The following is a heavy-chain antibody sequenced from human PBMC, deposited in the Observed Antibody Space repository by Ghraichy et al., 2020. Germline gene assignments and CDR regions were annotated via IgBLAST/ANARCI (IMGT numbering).Heavy chain of an antibody. CDR3: ARRRVAVSGGYFDY. D-gene: IGHD6-19*01. V-gene: IGHV4-59*08. CDR2: IYSTGTT. Sequence: LSLTCSVSDDSFSSYYWTWIRQPPGKGLEWIAYIYSTGTTNYNPSLKSRATISVDTSKNQLSLKLSSVTAADTAVYYCARRRVAVSGGYFDYWGQGTLVTVSS. J-gene: IGHJ4*02. CDR1: DDSFSSYY.